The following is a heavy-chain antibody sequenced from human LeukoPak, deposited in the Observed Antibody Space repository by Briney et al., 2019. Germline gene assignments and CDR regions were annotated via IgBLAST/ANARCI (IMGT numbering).Heavy chain of an antibody. V-gene: IGHV3-7*01. J-gene: IGHJ5*02. CDR1: GFTFSSYW. CDR3: ARKARYYGSGSPNWFDP. CDR2: IKQDGSEE. Sequence: GGSLRLSCAASGFTFSSYWMSWVRQAPGKGLEWVANIKQDGSEEYYVDSVKGRFTISRDNPKNSLYLQMNSLRVEDTAVYYCARKARYYGSGSPNWFDPWGQGTLVTVSS. D-gene: IGHD3-10*01.